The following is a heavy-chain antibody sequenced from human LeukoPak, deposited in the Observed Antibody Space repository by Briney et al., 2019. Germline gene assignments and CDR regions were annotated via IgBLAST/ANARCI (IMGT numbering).Heavy chain of an antibody. CDR1: GYTFTSYG. D-gene: IGHD3-22*01. J-gene: IGHJ5*02. Sequence: ASVKVSCKAFGYTFTSYGISWVRQAPGQGLEWMGWISAYNGNTNYAQKLQGRVTMTTDTSTSTAYMELRSLRSDDTAVYYCARDPSCDSSGYPNWFDPWGQGTLVTVSS. V-gene: IGHV1-18*01. CDR3: ARDPSCDSSGYPNWFDP. CDR2: ISAYNGNT.